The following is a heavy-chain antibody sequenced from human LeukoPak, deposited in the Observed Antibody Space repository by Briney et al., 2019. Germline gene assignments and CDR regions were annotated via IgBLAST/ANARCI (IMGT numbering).Heavy chain of an antibody. Sequence: ASVKDSCKASGYTFTNYHMHWVRPAAGQGLEWMGIINSSCGCTSYAHKLQGRVTMPRHTSPRTVYVALNSLRADDTAVYYCPGAQVHAYGSRSYFPHCNSYYYRYLDGWRKGTTV. CDR1: GYTFTNYH. V-gene: IGHV1-46*03. CDR3: PGAQVHAYGSRSYFPHCNSYYYRYLDG. J-gene: IGHJ6*03. CDR2: INSSCGCT. D-gene: IGHD3-10*01.